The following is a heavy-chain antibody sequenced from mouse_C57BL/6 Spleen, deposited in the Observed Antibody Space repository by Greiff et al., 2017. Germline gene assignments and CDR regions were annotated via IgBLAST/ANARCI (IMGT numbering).Heavy chain of an antibody. D-gene: IGHD1-1*01. V-gene: IGHV5-17*01. Sequence: EVMLVESGGGLVKPGGSLKLSCAASGFTFSDYGMHWVRQAPEKGLEWVAYISSGSSTIYYADKVKGRFTITRDNAKNTLFLQMTSLRSEDTAMYYCAMGFYYYEDWGQGTTLTVSS. CDR2: ISSGSSTI. J-gene: IGHJ2*01. CDR3: AMGFYYYED. CDR1: GFTFSDYG.